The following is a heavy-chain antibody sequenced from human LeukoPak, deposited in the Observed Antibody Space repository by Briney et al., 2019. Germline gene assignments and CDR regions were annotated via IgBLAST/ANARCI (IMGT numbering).Heavy chain of an antibody. V-gene: IGHV3-30*18. CDR3: AKVPGDSSPPLPDY. CDR1: GFTFSSYG. CDR2: ISYDGSNK. D-gene: IGHD4-17*01. J-gene: IGHJ4*02. Sequence: GRSQRLSCAASGFTFSSYGMHWVRQAPGKGLEWVAVISYDGSNKYYADSVKGRFTISRDNSKNTLYLQMNSLRAEDTAVYYCAKVPGDSSPPLPDYWGQGTLVTVSS.